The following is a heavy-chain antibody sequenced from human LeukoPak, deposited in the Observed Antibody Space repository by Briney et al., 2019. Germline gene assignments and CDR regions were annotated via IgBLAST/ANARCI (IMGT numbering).Heavy chain of an antibody. J-gene: IGHJ4*02. CDR2: MNPNSGST. D-gene: IGHD5-12*01. CDR3: ARGRSTGYPYYFEY. V-gene: IGHV1-8*03. Sequence: VASVKVSCKASGYTFTSYDINWVRQATGQGLEWMGWMNPNSGSTGHAQKFQGRVTITRNTSISTAHMELNGLRSEDTAVYYCARGRSTGYPYYFEYWGQGTLVTVSS. CDR1: GYTFTSYD.